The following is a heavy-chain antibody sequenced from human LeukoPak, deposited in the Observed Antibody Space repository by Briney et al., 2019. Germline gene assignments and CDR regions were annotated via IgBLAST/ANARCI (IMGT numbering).Heavy chain of an antibody. J-gene: IGHJ4*02. CDR3: ASDRAAEGNIIRFAY. CDR2: INPDSGGT. V-gene: IGHV1-46*01. D-gene: IGHD3-10*01. CDR1: GYAFSSYY. Sequence: ASVKVSCKASGYAFSSYYIHWVRQAPGQGLEWMGIINPDSGGTNYAQKFRGRVTMTRHTSTSTVSMALSSLTSEDSAVYYCASDRAAEGNIIRFAYWGQGTQVTVFS.